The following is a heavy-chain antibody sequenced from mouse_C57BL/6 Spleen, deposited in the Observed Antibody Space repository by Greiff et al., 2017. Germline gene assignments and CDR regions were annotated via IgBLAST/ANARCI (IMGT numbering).Heavy chain of an antibody. CDR3: TRYTSHYYYCSSYCYFDV. CDR2: IRNKANGYTT. CDR1: GFTFTDYY. J-gene: IGHJ1*03. D-gene: IGHD1-1*01. Sequence: EVKLKESGGGLVQPGGSLSLSCAASGFTFTDYYMSWVRKPQGKALEWLGFIRNKANGYTTEYSASVKGRFTISRDNSQSILYLQMNALRAEDISAYYCTRYTSHYYYCSSYCYFDVWGTGTTVTVSS. V-gene: IGHV7-3*01.